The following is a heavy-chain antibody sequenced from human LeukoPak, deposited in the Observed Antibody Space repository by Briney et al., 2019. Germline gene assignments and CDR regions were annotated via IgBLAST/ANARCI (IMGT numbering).Heavy chain of an antibody. J-gene: IGHJ4*02. CDR1: GGSISSGSYY. D-gene: IGHD3-10*01. V-gene: IGHV4-61*02. CDR2: IYTSGST. Sequence: ASETLSLTCTVSGGSISSGSYYWSWIRQPAGKGLEWIGRIYTSGSTNYNPSLKSRVTISVDTSKNQFSLKLSSVTAADTAVYYCARGKNYYGSGSYDYWGQGTLVTVSS. CDR3: ARGKNYYGSGSYDY.